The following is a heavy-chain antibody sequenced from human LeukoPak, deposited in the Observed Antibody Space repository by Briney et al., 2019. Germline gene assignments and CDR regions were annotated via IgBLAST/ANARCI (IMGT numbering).Heavy chain of an antibody. CDR1: GFTFSRDW. Sequence: GGSLRLSCAASGFTFSRDWMHWVRQVPGKGLVWVSRIDSDDGSTNYADSVRGRFTISRDNAKKTLYLQMNSLRVEDTAVYYCLVILTEPTSPSPDGLDIWGQGTMVTVSS. D-gene: IGHD2-15*01. CDR2: IDSDDGST. V-gene: IGHV3-74*01. CDR3: LVILTEPTSPSPDGLDI. J-gene: IGHJ3*02.